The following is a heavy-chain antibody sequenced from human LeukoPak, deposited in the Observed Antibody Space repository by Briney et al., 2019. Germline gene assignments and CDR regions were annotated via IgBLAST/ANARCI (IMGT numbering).Heavy chain of an antibody. Sequence: PGGSLRLSCAASGFTFSSYWMHWVRQAPGKGLEWVSAISGSGGSTYYADSVKGRFTISRDNSKNTLYLQMNSLRAEDTAVYYCAKDLETTVTTGAFDIWGQGTMVTVSS. CDR3: AKDLETTVTTGAFDI. V-gene: IGHV3-23*01. CDR1: GFTFSSYW. D-gene: IGHD4-17*01. J-gene: IGHJ3*02. CDR2: ISGSGGST.